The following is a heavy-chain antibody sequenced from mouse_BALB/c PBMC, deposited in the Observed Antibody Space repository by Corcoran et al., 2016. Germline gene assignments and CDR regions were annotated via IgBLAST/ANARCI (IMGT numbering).Heavy chain of an antibody. V-gene: IGHV14-3*02. CDR2: IDPANGNT. Sequence: EVQLQQSGAELVKPGASVKLSCTASGFNIKDTYMHWVKQRPEQGLEWIGRIDPANGNTKYDPKFQGKATITADTSSNTAYLQLSSLTSEDTAVYYCAREGYGNSYAMDYLGQGTSVTVSS. J-gene: IGHJ4*01. CDR3: AREGYGNSYAMDY. CDR1: GFNIKDTY. D-gene: IGHD2-1*01.